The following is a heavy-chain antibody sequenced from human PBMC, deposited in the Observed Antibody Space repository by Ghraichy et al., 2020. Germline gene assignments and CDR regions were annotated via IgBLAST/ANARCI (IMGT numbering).Heavy chain of an antibody. CDR3: AKERSSGFVDY. CDR1: GFTFSSCG. J-gene: IGHJ4*02. CDR2: ISYDGSIE. D-gene: IGHD3-22*01. Sequence: GGSLRLSCAASGFTFSSCGMHWVRQAPGKGLEWVALISYDGSIEYYVDSLKGRFTISRDNSKNTLYLQMNSLRAEDTAVYYCAKERSSGFVDYWGQGTLVTVSS. V-gene: IGHV3-30*18.